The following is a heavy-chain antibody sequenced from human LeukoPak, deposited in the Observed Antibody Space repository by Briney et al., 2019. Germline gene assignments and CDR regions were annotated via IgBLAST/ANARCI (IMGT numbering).Heavy chain of an antibody. Sequence: GASVTVSCKASGYTFTGYYMHWVRQAPGQGLEWMGWINPNSGGTNYAQKFQGRVTMTRDTSISTAYMELSRLRSDDTAVYYCATTPDRDYDFWSGFVRYYYYYMDVWGKGTTVTVSS. CDR1: GYTFTGYY. V-gene: IGHV1-2*02. CDR3: ATTPDRDYDFWSGFVRYYYYYMDV. D-gene: IGHD3-3*01. CDR2: INPNSGGT. J-gene: IGHJ6*03.